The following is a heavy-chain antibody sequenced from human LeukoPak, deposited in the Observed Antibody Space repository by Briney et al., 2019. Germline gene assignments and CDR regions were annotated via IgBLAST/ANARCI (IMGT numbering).Heavy chain of an antibody. D-gene: IGHD1-14*01. J-gene: IGHJ5*02. CDR3: HCRAGNQGS. CDR1: GFTFSSYA. V-gene: IGHV3-23*01. Sequence: GGSLRLSCAAPGFTFSSYAMSWVRQAPGKGLEWVSAISGSGGTTYYADSVKGRFTISRDNSKNTLYLQTNSLRAEDTAVYYCHCRAGNQGSWGQGTLVTVSS. CDR2: ISGSGGTT.